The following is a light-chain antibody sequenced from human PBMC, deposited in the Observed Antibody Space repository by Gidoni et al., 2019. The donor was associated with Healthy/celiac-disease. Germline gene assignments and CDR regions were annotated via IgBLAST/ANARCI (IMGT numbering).Light chain of an antibody. J-gene: IGKJ2*01. Sequence: EIVLTQSPGTLSLSPGERATFSCRASQSVSSSYLAWYQQKPGQAPRLLIYGASSRATGIPDRFSGSGSGTDFTLTISRLEPEDFAVYYCQQYGSSTQTFGQGTKLEIK. CDR3: QQYGSSTQT. V-gene: IGKV3-20*01. CDR2: GAS. CDR1: QSVSSSY.